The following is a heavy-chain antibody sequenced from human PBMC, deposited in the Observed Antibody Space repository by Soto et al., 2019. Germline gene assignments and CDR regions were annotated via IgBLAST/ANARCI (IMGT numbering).Heavy chain of an antibody. D-gene: IGHD6-13*01. CDR2: IWYDGSNK. CDR1: GFTFSSYG. CDR3: ARDGIAGNAFDI. J-gene: IGHJ3*02. V-gene: IGHV3-33*01. Sequence: GGSLRLSCAASGFTFSSYGMHWVRQAPGKGLEWVAVIWYDGSNKYYADSVKGRFTISRDNSKNTLYLQMNSLRAEDTAVYYCARDGIAGNAFDIWGQGTMVTVSS.